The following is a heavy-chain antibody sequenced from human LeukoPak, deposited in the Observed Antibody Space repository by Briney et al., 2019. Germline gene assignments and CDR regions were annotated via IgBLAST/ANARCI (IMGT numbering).Heavy chain of an antibody. D-gene: IGHD6-6*01. J-gene: IGHJ5*02. CDR1: GGTFSSYA. CDR3: ARDRSSAYWFDP. Sequence: GASVKVPCKASGGTFSSYAISWVRQAPGQGLEWMGMINPSGGSTSYAQKFQGRVTMTSDTSTSTVYMELSSLRSEDTAVYYCARDRSSAYWFDPWGQGTLVTVSS. CDR2: INPSGGST. V-gene: IGHV1-46*01.